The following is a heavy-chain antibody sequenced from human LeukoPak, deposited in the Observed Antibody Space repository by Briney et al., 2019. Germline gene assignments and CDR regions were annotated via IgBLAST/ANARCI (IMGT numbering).Heavy chain of an antibody. CDR3: ARTGETANHYYYYMDV. V-gene: IGHV4-38-2*02. Sequence: SETLSLTCTVSGYSISSGYYWGWIRQPPGKGLEWIGSIYHSGSTYYNPSLKSRVTISVDTSKNQFSLKLSSVTAADTAVYYCARTGETANHYYYYMDVWGKGTTVTVSS. D-gene: IGHD5-24*01. J-gene: IGHJ6*03. CDR1: GYSISSGYY. CDR2: IYHSGST.